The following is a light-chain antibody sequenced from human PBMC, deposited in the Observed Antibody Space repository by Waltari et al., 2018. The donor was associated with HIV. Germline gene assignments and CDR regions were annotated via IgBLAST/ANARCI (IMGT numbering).Light chain of an antibody. CDR3: ATWDDRLNGVV. CDR1: SSNIGSNT. CDR2: SKN. J-gene: IGLJ2*01. V-gene: IGLV1-44*01. Sequence: QSVLPQPPSASGTPGQRVTISCSGSSSNIGSNTVNWYQQLPGTAPKLLIHSKNQRPTGVPDRFSGSKSCTSASLAISGLQSEDEADYYCATWDDRLNGVVFGGGTKLTVL.